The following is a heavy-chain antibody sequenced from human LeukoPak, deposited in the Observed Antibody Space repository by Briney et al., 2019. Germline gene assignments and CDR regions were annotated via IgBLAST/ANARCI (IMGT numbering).Heavy chain of an antibody. CDR2: IYYSGST. CDR1: GGSISSYY. D-gene: IGHD3-10*01. V-gene: IGHV4-59*01. CDR3: ARTPLGSGSYFYYYYYYMDV. Sequence: SETLSLTCTVSGGSISSYYWSWIRQPPGKGLEWIGYIYYSGSTNYNPSLKSRVTISVDTSKNQFSLKLSSVTAADTAVYYCARTPLGSGSYFYYYYYYMDVWGKGTTVTVSS. J-gene: IGHJ6*03.